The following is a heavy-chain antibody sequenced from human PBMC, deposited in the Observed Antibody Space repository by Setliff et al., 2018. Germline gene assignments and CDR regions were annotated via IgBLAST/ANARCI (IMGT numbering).Heavy chain of an antibody. CDR1: GGTFSSYG. V-gene: IGHV1-69*10. Sequence: GASVKVSCKASGGTFSSYGISWVRQAPGQGLEWMGGIILILEKGNNAQRFQARVTITSDESTSTAYMELSSLTSDDTAVYYCAREGVDTRSSTDYRYYMDVWGKGTTVTVSS. D-gene: IGHD5-18*01. J-gene: IGHJ6*03. CDR3: AREGVDTRSSTDYRYYMDV. CDR2: IILILEKG.